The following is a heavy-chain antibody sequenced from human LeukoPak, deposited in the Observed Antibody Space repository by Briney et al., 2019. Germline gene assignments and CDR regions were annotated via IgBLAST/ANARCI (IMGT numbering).Heavy chain of an antibody. Sequence: GGSLRLSCAASGFTFSTYGMNWVRQAPGKGLEWVSTISTNSANTYYTDSVKGRFTISRDNSKNTLYLQMNSLRAEDTAVYYCARGEYYDSSGCDYWGQGTLVTVSS. J-gene: IGHJ4*02. CDR1: GFTFSTYG. CDR2: ISTNSANT. V-gene: IGHV3-23*01. D-gene: IGHD3-22*01. CDR3: ARGEYYDSSGCDY.